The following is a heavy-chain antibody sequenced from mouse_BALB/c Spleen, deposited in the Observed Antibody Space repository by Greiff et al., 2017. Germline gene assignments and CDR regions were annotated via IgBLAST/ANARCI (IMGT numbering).Heavy chain of an antibody. CDR1: GFTFSDSW. V-gene: IGHV6-6*01. D-gene: IGHD2-1*01. CDR3: TRPDGNVWYFDV. J-gene: IGHJ1*01. Sequence: DVKLVESGGGLVQPGGSMKLSCAASGFTFSDSWMDWVSQSPEKGLEWVAAIRSKANNHATYYAESVKGRFTISRDDSKSSVYLQMNSLRAEDTGIYYCTRPDGNVWYFDVWGAGTTVTVSS. CDR2: IRSKANNHAT.